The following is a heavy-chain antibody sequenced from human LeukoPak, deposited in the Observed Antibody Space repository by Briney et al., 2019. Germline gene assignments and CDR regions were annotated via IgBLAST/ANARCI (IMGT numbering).Heavy chain of an antibody. CDR3: ARGARFLEWHNYYYYYGMDV. CDR2: IIPILGIA. J-gene: IGHJ6*02. D-gene: IGHD3-3*01. V-gene: IGHV1-69*04. Sequence: GASVKVSCKASGYTFTSYDINWVRQATGQGLEWMGRIIPILGIANYAQKFQGRVTITADKSTSTAYMELSSLRSEDTAVYYCARGARFLEWHNYYYYYGMDVWGQGTTVTVSS. CDR1: GYTFTSYD.